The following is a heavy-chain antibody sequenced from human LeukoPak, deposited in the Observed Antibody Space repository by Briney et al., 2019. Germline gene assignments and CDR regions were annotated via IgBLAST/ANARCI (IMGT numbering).Heavy chain of an antibody. D-gene: IGHD3-22*01. V-gene: IGHV3-9*01. Sequence: GGSLRLSCAASGFTFSSYSMNWVRQAPGKGLEWVSGISWNSGSIGYADSVKGRFTISRDNAKNSLYLQMNSLRAEDTALYYCAKAKGIYYDSSGYWVFGYWGQGTLVTVSS. CDR3: AKAKGIYYDSSGYWVFGY. CDR2: ISWNSGSI. J-gene: IGHJ4*02. CDR1: GFTFSSYS.